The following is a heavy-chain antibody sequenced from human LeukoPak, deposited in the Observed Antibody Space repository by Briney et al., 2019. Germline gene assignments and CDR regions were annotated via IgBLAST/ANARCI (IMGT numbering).Heavy chain of an antibody. CDR2: IYSSGST. CDR1: GASISSGSNY. CDR3: ARGRCSGGSCYSEGYYFDY. V-gene: IGHV4-39*07. Sequence: SETLSLTCSVSGASISSGSNYWGWIRQPPGKTLEWIGSIYSSGSTYYNPSLKSRVIIIIDTPKNHFSLTLSSVTAADTAVYYCARGRCSGGSCYSEGYYFDYWGQGTLVTVSS. D-gene: IGHD2-15*01. J-gene: IGHJ4*02.